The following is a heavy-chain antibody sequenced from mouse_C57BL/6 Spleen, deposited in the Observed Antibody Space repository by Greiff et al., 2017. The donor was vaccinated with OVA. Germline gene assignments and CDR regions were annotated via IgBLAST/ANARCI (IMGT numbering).Heavy chain of an antibody. J-gene: IGHJ1*03. V-gene: IGHV1-26*01. CDR1: GYTFTDYY. D-gene: IGHD1-1*01. CDR3: ARKDYYYGSSVYFDV. CDR2: INPNNGGT. Sequence: EVQLQQSGPELVKPGASVKISCKASGYTFTDYYMNWVKQSHGKSLEWIGDINPNNGGTSYTQKFKGKATLTVDKSSSTAYMELRSLTSEDSAVYYCARKDYYYGSSVYFDVWGTGTTVTVSS.